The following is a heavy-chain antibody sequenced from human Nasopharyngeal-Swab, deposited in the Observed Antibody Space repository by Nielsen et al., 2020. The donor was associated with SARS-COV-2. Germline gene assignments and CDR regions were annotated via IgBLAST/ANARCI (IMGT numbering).Heavy chain of an antibody. Sequence: GGSLRLSCAASGFTVSSNYMSWVRQAPGKGLEWVALIWYDGSNKLYADSVKGRFTISRDQSKNSLYLLMNSLTAEDTAVYYCARDRLLGPTPSNWYFDLWGRGTLVTVSS. J-gene: IGHJ2*01. V-gene: IGHV3-33*08. CDR2: IWYDGSNK. CDR3: ARDRLLGPTPSNWYFDL. D-gene: IGHD1-26*01. CDR1: GFTVSSNY.